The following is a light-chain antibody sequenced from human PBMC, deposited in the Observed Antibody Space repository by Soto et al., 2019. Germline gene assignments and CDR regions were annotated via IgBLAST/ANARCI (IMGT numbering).Light chain of an antibody. Sequence: VMTQSPASLSVSPGERATISCRASESVSSNLACYQQKPGQGPRLLIYGASTRATGIPARFSGSGSGTEFTLTINSLQSEDFAVYYCQQYNNWPWTFGQGTKVDIK. CDR3: QQYNNWPWT. CDR1: ESVSSN. J-gene: IGKJ1*01. V-gene: IGKV3-15*01. CDR2: GAS.